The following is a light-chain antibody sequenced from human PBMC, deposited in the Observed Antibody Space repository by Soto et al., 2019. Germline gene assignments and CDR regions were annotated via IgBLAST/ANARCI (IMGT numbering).Light chain of an antibody. CDR1: QSVGSN. CDR3: QQYYNWPLT. Sequence: EIVMTQSPATLSVSPGERATLSCRASQSVGSNLAWYQKTPGQAPSLLIYGAFTRVTGIPARFSGSGSGTEFTLTISSLQSEDFAVYYCQQYYNWPLTFGGGTKVDIK. V-gene: IGKV3-15*01. CDR2: GAF. J-gene: IGKJ4*01.